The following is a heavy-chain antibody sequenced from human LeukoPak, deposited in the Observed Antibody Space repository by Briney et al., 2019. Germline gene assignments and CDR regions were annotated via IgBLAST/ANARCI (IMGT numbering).Heavy chain of an antibody. D-gene: IGHD4-11*01. CDR1: GGSISSGSYY. CDR3: ARGPYDYSNSAPFDY. J-gene: IGHJ4*02. CDR2: IYTSGST. Sequence: SETLSLTCTVSGGSISSGSYYWSWIRQPAGKGLEWIGRIYTSGSTNYNPSLKSRVTISVDTSKNQFSLKLSSVTAADTAVYYCARGPYDYSNSAPFDYWGQGTLVTVSS. V-gene: IGHV4-61*02.